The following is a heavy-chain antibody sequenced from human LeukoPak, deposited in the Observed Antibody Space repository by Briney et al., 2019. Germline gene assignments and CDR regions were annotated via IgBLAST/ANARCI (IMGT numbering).Heavy chain of an antibody. CDR1: GFTFSSYE. CDR2: ISSSGSTI. J-gene: IGHJ4*02. Sequence: GGSLRLSCAASGFTFSSYEMNWVRQAPGKGLEWVSYISSSGSTIYYADSVKGRFTISRDNAKNSLYLQMNSLRAEDTAVYYCASYVYGSGSYYNGGSDFDYRGQGTLVTVSS. CDR3: ASYVYGSGSYYNGGSDFDY. D-gene: IGHD3-10*01. V-gene: IGHV3-48*03.